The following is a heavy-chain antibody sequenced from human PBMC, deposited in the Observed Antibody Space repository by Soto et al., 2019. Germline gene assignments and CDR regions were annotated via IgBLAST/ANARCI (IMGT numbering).Heavy chain of an antibody. D-gene: IGHD6-13*01. J-gene: IGHJ5*02. V-gene: IGHV4-4*02. CDR3: ARVIATAVHWFDP. Sequence: SEILSLTCAVSGGSISSSNWWSWVCQPPGKGLEWIGEIYHSGSTNYNPSLKSRVTISVDKSKNQFSLKLTSVTAADTAVYYCARVIATAVHWFDPWGQGTLVTVS. CDR1: GGSISSSNW. CDR2: IYHSGST.